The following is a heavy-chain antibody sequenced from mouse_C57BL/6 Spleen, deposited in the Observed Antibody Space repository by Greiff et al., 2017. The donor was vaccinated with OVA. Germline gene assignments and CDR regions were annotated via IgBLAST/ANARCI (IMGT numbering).Heavy chain of an antibody. D-gene: IGHD4-1*01. CDR2: ISSGSSTI. CDR1: GFTFSDYG. CDR3: ARRSGTGGFAY. V-gene: IGHV5-17*01. Sequence: EVHLVESGGGLVKPGGSLKLSCAASGFTFSDYGMHWVRQAPEKGLEWVAYISSGSSTIYYADTVKGRFTISRDNAKNTLFLHMTSLRSEDTAMYYCARRSGTGGFAYWGQGTLVTVSA. J-gene: IGHJ3*01.